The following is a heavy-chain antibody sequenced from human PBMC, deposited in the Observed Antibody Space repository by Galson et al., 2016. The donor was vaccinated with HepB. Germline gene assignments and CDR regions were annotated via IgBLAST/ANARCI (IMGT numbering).Heavy chain of an antibody. CDR1: GFTFSTYA. CDR3: ARARDRYGSGGPLDY. D-gene: IGHD3-10*01. Sequence: SLRLSCAVSGFTFSTYAMHWVRQAPGKGLEWVAMISYDGSNKYYAVSVKGRFTISRDNPKNTLYLQMDSLRIEDTAIYSCARARDRYGSGGPLDYWGQGNLVTVSS. V-gene: IGHV3-30-3*01. J-gene: IGHJ4*02. CDR2: ISYDGSNK.